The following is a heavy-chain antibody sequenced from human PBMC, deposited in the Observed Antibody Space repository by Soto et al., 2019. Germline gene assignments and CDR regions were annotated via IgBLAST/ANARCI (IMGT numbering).Heavy chain of an antibody. CDR1: GFTSSNYA. CDR3: AKKWFGESSYGMNV. J-gene: IGHJ6*02. CDR2: ISGSGGST. D-gene: IGHD3-10*01. V-gene: IGHV3-23*01. Sequence: LRLSCAASGFTSSNYAMTWVRQAPGKGLEWVSSISGSGGSTYYADSVKGRFTFSRDNSKNTLYLQMDSLRAEDTAVYYCAKKWFGESSYGMNVWGQGTTVTVSS.